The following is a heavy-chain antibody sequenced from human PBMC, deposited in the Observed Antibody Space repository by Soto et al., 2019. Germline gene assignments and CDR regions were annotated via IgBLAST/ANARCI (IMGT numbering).Heavy chain of an antibody. CDR2: ISYDGSNK. Sequence: PGGSLRLSCAASGFTFSSYGMHWVRQAPGKGLEWVAVISYDGSNKYYADSVKGRFTISRDNSKNTLYLQMNSLRAEDTAVYYCAKDSSSSSWYLGRGAFDIWGQGTMVTVSS. CDR3: AKDSSSSSWYLGRGAFDI. CDR1: GFTFSSYG. V-gene: IGHV3-30*18. D-gene: IGHD6-13*01. J-gene: IGHJ3*02.